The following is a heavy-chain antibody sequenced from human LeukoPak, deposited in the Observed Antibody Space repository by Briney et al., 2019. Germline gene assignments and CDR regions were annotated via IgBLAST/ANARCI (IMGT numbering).Heavy chain of an antibody. CDR1: GFTFSSYA. CDR2: ISHDGSKQ. D-gene: IGHD4-17*01. CDR3: ARDSGDYVFDY. V-gene: IGHV3-30*01. J-gene: IGHJ4*02. Sequence: GSLRLSCAASGFTFSSYAMHWVRQAPGKGLEWVAVISHDGSKQHYADSVRGRFTLSRDDSKNTLYLQMNSLRGEDTAVYYCARDSGDYVFDYWGQGTLVAVSS.